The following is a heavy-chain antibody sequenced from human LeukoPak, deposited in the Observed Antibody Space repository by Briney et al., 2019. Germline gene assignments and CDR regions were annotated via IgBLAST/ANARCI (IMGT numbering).Heavy chain of an antibody. CDR2: FSHTMYT. Sequence: SETLSLTCSVSGDSIDSYFRNWIRQSPGKGLEWIGYFSHTMYTNYNPSLKSRVTISADTSKNQISLRLTSVTASDTAVYFCAKGWGKQVDWFDPWGQGTLVTVSS. V-gene: IGHV4-59*01. CDR3: AKGWGKQVDWFDP. CDR1: GDSIDSYF. D-gene: IGHD3-16*01. J-gene: IGHJ5*02.